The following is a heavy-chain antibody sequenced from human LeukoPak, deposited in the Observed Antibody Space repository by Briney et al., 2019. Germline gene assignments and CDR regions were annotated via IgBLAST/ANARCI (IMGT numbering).Heavy chain of an antibody. CDR3: GRGARPPHYYYYMDV. D-gene: IGHD5-12*01. CDR1: GYTFTSNY. Sequence: ASVKVSCKASGYTFTSNYMHWVRQAPGQGPEWMGVISPSGGSTTYAQKFQGRVTLTRDMSTSTDYLELSSLRSEDTAVYYCGRGARPPHYYYYMDVWGKGTAVTVSS. J-gene: IGHJ6*03. V-gene: IGHV1-46*01. CDR2: ISPSGGST.